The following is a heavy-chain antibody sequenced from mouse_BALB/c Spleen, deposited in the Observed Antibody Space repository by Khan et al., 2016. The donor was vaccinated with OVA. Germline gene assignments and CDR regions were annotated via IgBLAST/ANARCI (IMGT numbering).Heavy chain of an antibody. V-gene: IGHV2-6-5*01. CDR3: AKGVWSYYYALDY. CDR1: GFSLTDYG. J-gene: IGHJ4*01. CDR2: IWGGGNT. Sequence: QVQLKESGPGLVAPSQSLSITCTVSGFSLTDYGVSWIRQPPGKGLEWLGVIWGGGNTYYNSALRSRLSISKDNSKSQVFLEMSSLQTDDTAMYYCAKGVWSYYYALDYWCQGTSVTVSS.